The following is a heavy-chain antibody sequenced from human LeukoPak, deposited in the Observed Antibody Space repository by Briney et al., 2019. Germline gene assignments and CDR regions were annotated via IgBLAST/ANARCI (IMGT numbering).Heavy chain of an antibody. CDR1: GYTLTELS. CDR2: FDPEDGET. Sequence: ASVKVSCKVSGYTLTELSMQWVRQAPGKGLEWMVAFDPEDGETTYAQKFQGRVTMTEGTSTDTAYMELSSLRSEDTAVYYCATPYSGSYGNRENTFDIWGQGTMVTVSS. CDR3: ATPYSGSYGNRENTFDI. J-gene: IGHJ3*02. V-gene: IGHV1-24*01. D-gene: IGHD1-26*01.